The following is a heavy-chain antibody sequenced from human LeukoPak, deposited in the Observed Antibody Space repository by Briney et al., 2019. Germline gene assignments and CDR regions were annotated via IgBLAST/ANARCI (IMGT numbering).Heavy chain of an antibody. Sequence: GGSLRLSCAASGFTFSDYYMSWIRQAPGKGLEWVSYISSSRSTIYYADSVKGRFTISRDNAKNSLYLQMNSLRAEDTAVYYCARDAIGESGYSYAEYYYYMDVWGKGTTVTVSS. J-gene: IGHJ6*03. V-gene: IGHV3-11*01. CDR2: ISSSRSTI. CDR3: ARDAIGESGYSYAEYYYYMDV. CDR1: GFTFSDYY. D-gene: IGHD5-18*01.